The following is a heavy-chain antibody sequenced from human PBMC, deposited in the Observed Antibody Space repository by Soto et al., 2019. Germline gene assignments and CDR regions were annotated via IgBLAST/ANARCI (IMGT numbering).Heavy chain of an antibody. CDR3: TRHAIAAAAYYYYYYMDV. V-gene: IGHV3-73*01. Sequence: GGSLRLSCAASGFTFSGSAMHWVRQASGKGLEWVGRIRSKANSYATAYAASVKGRFTISRDDSKNTAYLQMNSLKTEDTAVYYCTRHAIAAAAYYYYYYMDVWGKGTTVTVSS. CDR2: IRSKANSYAT. CDR1: GFTFSGSA. D-gene: IGHD6-13*01. J-gene: IGHJ6*03.